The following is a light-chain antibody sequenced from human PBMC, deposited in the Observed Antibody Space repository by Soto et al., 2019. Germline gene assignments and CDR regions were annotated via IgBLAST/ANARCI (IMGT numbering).Light chain of an antibody. J-gene: IGLJ2*01. CDR2: NFG. CDR3: SSYTSSRTVV. Sequence: QSVLTQPASVSGSPGQSITISCTGTSSDVGGYNYDSWYQQHPDKAPKLMIYNFGTRPSGVSHRFSGSKSGNTASLTISGLQAEDEADYYCSSYTSSRTVVFGGGTKVTVL. CDR1: SSDVGGYNY. V-gene: IGLV2-14*01.